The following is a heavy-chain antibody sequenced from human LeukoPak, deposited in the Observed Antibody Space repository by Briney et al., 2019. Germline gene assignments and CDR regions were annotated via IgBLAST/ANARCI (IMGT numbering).Heavy chain of an antibody. V-gene: IGHV4-31*03. D-gene: IGHD3-22*01. J-gene: IGHJ4*02. CDR2: IYYSGST. CDR1: GGSISSGGYY. Sequence: SETLSLTCTVSGGSISSGGYYWSWIRQHPGEGLEWIGYIYYSGSTYYNPSLKSRVTISVDTSKNQFSLQLNSVTPEDTAVYYCARGTGDSCKDWGLGTLVTVSS. CDR3: ARGTGDSCKD.